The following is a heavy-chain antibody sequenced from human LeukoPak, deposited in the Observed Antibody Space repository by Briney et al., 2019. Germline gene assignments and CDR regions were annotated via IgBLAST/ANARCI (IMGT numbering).Heavy chain of an antibody. D-gene: IGHD2-15*01. CDR3: TKIEVGADDFDYFQH. V-gene: IGHV4-38-2*02. CDR1: GSFISSGYY. J-gene: IGHJ1*01. CDR2: IYHSGST. Sequence: SETLSPTCIVSGSFISSGYYWGWIRQPPGKGLEWIGTIYHSGSTSYNPSLKSRVTISVDTSKNQFSLKLTSVTAADTAVDYCTKIEVGADDFDYFQHWGQGTLVTVSS.